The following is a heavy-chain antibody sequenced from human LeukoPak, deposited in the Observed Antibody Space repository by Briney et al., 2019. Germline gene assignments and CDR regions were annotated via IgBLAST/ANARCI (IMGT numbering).Heavy chain of an antibody. CDR1: GGTFSSYA. V-gene: IGHV1-69*13. D-gene: IGHD4-11*01. CDR2: IIPILGTA. CDR3: ARGRDSNYYYYYYGMDV. Sequence: GASVKVSCKASGGTFSSYAISWVRQAPGQGLEWMGGIIPILGTANYAQKFQGRVTITAGESTSTAYMELSSLRSEDTAVYYCARGRDSNYYYYYYGMDVWGQGTTVTVSS. J-gene: IGHJ6*02.